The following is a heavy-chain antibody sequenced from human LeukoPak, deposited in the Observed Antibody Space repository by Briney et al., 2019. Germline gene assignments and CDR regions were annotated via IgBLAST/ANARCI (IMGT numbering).Heavy chain of an antibody. CDR2: INPNSGGT. V-gene: IGHV1-2*02. CDR3: ARFKVNKGKSRHIDY. Sequence: ASVKVSCKASGYTFTSYGISWVRQAPGQGLEWMGWINPNSGGTNYAQKFQGRVTMTRDTSISTAYMELSRLRSDDTAVYYCARFKVNKGKSRHIDYWGQGTLVTVSS. J-gene: IGHJ4*02. CDR1: GYTFTSYG. D-gene: IGHD1/OR15-1a*01.